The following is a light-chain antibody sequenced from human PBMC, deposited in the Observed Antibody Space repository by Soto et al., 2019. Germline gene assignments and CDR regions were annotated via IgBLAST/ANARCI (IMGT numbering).Light chain of an antibody. CDR3: QQYFRPWT. CDR2: WAS. J-gene: IGKJ1*01. CDR1: QSVLYSSNNKNY. V-gene: IGKV4-1*01. Sequence: DIVMTQSPDSLAVSLGERATINCKSSQSVLYSSNNKNYLAWYQQKPGQPPKLLIYWASTRESGVPDRFSGSWSGTDFTPTISSLQAEDVAFYYCQQYFRPWTFGQGTKVEIK.